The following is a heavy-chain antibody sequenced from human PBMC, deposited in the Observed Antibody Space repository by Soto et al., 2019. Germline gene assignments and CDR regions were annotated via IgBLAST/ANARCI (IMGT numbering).Heavy chain of an antibody. D-gene: IGHD5-18*01. V-gene: IGHV3-48*02. CDR3: ARDSSKYTYGSFYFDY. J-gene: IGHJ4*02. CDR2: ISYSSATI. CDR1: GFTFSNYG. Sequence: GGSLRLSCVASGFTFSNYGINWVGRAPGRGLEWISFISYSSATIHYADSVRGRFTISRDNANNSLYLEMSSLRDEDTAVYFCARDSSKYTYGSFYFDYWGQGTLVTVSS.